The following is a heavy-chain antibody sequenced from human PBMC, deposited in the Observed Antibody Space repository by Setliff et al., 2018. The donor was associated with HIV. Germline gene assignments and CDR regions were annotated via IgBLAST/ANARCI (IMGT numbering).Heavy chain of an antibody. Sequence: ASVKVSCKASGYTFTSYYVHFVRQAPGQGPEWMGIINPNGEAVYAEKFQGRVTITADRSKDIAYMKLSSLRSEDTAMYYCAWGTQRPIDSWGQGTLVTVSS. CDR2: INPNGEA. D-gene: IGHD3-16*01. CDR3: AWGTQRPIDS. J-gene: IGHJ4*02. V-gene: IGHV1-46*03. CDR1: GYTFTSYY.